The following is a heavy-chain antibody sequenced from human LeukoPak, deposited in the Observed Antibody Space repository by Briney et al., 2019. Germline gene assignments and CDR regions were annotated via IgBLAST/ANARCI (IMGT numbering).Heavy chain of an antibody. Sequence: PGGSLKLSCAASGFTFSGSAMHWVRQASGKGLEWVGRIRSKANSYATAYAASVKGRFTISRDNAKNSLYLQMNSLRAEDTAVYYCARGPIWRWLLDYWGQGTLVTVSS. CDR3: ARGPIWRWLLDY. CDR2: IRSKANSYAT. J-gene: IGHJ4*02. CDR1: GFTFSGSA. D-gene: IGHD2/OR15-2a*01. V-gene: IGHV3-73*01.